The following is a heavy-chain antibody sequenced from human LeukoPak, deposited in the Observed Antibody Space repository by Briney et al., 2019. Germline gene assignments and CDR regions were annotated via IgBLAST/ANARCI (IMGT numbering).Heavy chain of an antibody. J-gene: IGHJ6*03. D-gene: IGHD6-19*01. Sequence: GGSLRLSCAASGFTFSSYSFNWVRQAPGKGLEWVANISSSSTIIDYADSVKGRFTISRDNAKNSLYLQMNSLRAEDTAVYYCARVVAVAGTDYYYYMDVWGKGTTVTISS. CDR3: ARVVAVAGTDYYYYMDV. CDR1: GFTFSSYS. CDR2: ISSSSTII. V-gene: IGHV3-48*01.